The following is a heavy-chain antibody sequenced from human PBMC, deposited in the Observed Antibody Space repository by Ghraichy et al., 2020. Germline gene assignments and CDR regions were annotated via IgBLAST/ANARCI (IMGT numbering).Heavy chain of an antibody. CDR3: AKDIQLSV. V-gene: IGHV3-23*01. Sequence: GESLRLSCAASGFTFSSSAMSWVRQAPGRGLEWVSLISADGLSTFYAGSVKGRFAISRDDFKNTLFLQINSLRAEDTAIYYCAKDIQLSVWGLGTTVTVSS. CDR2: ISADGLST. CDR1: GFTFSSSA. J-gene: IGHJ6*02. D-gene: IGHD1-1*01.